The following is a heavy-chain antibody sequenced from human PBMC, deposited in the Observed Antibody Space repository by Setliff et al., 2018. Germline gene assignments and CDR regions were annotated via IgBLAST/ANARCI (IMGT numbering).Heavy chain of an antibody. Sequence: GASVKVSCKASGGTFSNFAISWVRQAPGQGFEWLGGIIPMFRTPEYAQKFQGRVTISADESRTAVYMELSSLRFDDTAVYYCARVQWEIAVKFHYSRMDVWGEGTQVTVSS. V-gene: IGHV1-69*13. CDR3: ARVQWEIAVKFHYSRMDV. CDR1: GGTFSNFA. CDR2: IIPMFRTP. J-gene: IGHJ6*03. D-gene: IGHD1-26*01.